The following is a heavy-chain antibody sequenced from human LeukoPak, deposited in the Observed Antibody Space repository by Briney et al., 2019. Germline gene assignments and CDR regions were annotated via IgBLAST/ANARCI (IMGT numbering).Heavy chain of an antibody. CDR3: ARDRGLTTAIWNY. Sequence: ASVKVSCKASGGTFSSYAISWVRQAPGQGLEWMGGIIPIFGTANYAQKFQGGVTITADESTSTAYMELSSLRSEDTAVYYCARDRGLTTAIWNYWGQGTLVTVSS. CDR1: GGTFSSYA. D-gene: IGHD4/OR15-4a*01. J-gene: IGHJ4*02. V-gene: IGHV1-69*13. CDR2: IIPIFGTA.